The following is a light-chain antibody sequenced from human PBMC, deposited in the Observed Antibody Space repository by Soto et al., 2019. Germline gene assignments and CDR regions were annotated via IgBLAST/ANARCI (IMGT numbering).Light chain of an antibody. J-gene: IGKJ1*01. CDR2: DAS. V-gene: IGKV1-5*01. CDR3: QQYNSYSGT. Sequence: GDRVTITCRASQSISSWLAWYQQKPGKAPRLLIYDASSLESGVPSRFSGSGSGTEFTLTISSLQPDDFATYYCQQYNSYSGTFGQGTKVDIK. CDR1: QSISSW.